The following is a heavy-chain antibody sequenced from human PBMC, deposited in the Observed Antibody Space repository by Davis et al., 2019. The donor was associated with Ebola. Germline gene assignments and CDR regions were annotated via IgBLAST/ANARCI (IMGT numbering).Heavy chain of an antibody. Sequence: PGGSLRLSCAASGFTFSNFHIHWVRQTPGKGLVWVARIDPDGTGTNYADSVKGRFTISRDNAKNTLSLQMNSLRVEETAVYYCVRDSGYYSHDYWGHGTLVTVSS. J-gene: IGHJ4*01. CDR3: VRDSGYYSHDY. CDR1: GFTFSNFH. D-gene: IGHD5-12*01. CDR2: IDPDGTGT. V-gene: IGHV3-74*01.